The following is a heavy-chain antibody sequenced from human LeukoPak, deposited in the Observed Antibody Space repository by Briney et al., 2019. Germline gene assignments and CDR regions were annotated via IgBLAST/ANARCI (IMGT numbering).Heavy chain of an antibody. Sequence: GGSLRLSCAASGFTFSSYSMNWVRQAPGKGLEWVSSISSSSSYIYYADSVKGRFTISRDNAKNSLYLQMNSLRAEDTAVYYCARDQFDFWSGYFYWGQGTLVTVSS. D-gene: IGHD3-3*01. CDR1: GFTFSSYS. J-gene: IGHJ4*02. CDR2: ISSSSSYI. CDR3: ARDQFDFWSGYFY. V-gene: IGHV3-21*01.